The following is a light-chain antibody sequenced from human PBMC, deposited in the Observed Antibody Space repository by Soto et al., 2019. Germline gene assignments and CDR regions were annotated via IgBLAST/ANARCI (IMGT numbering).Light chain of an antibody. CDR3: SSYTSSRHYV. CDR1: SSDVGDYNY. Sequence: VSQPGSVCGSPGQVITISCTGTSSDVGDYNYVSWYQQPPGKAPKLMIYEVSTRPSGVSNRFTGSKSGNTASLTISGLQAEEEADYYCSSYTSSRHYVFGTGTKVTXL. V-gene: IGLV2-14*01. CDR2: EVS. J-gene: IGLJ1*01.